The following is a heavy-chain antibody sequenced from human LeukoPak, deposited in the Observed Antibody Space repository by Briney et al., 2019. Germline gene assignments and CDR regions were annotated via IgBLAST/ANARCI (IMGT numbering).Heavy chain of an antibody. D-gene: IGHD2-15*01. CDR2: IYYSGST. CDR1: GGSISSSSYY. CDR3: ARRYPWFDP. Sequence: SETLSLTCTVSGGSISSSSYYWGWIRQPPGKGLEWIGSIYYSGSTYYNPSLKSRVTISVDTSKNQFSLKLSPVTAADTAVYYCARRYPWFDPWGQGTLVTVSS. V-gene: IGHV4-39*01. J-gene: IGHJ5*02.